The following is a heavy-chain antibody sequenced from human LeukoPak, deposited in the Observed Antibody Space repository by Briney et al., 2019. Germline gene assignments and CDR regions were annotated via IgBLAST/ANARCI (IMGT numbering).Heavy chain of an antibody. Sequence: GGSLRLSCAASGFTFSSYAVSWVRQAPGKGLEWVSAISGSGGSTYYADSVKGRFTISRDNSKNTLYLQMNSLRAEDTAVYYCASSNPNPTYRYVPAVFDYWGQGTLVTVSS. CDR3: ASSNPNPTYRYVPAVFDY. CDR1: GFTFSSYA. CDR2: ISGSGGST. J-gene: IGHJ4*02. D-gene: IGHD1-14*01. V-gene: IGHV3-23*01.